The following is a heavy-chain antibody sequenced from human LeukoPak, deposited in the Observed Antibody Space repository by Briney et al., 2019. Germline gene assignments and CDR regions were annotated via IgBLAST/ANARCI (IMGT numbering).Heavy chain of an antibody. V-gene: IGHV3-15*01. D-gene: IGHD2-2*01. Sequence: GGSLRLSCAASGFTFSNASMSWVPQAPGKGLEWVGRIKSKTDGGTTDYAAPVKGRFTISRDDSKNTLYLQMNSLKTEDTAVYYCTTYCIITSRPRTYFQHWGQGTLVTVSS. CDR1: GFTFSNAS. CDR2: IKSKTDGGTT. J-gene: IGHJ1*01. CDR3: TTYCIITSRPRTYFQH.